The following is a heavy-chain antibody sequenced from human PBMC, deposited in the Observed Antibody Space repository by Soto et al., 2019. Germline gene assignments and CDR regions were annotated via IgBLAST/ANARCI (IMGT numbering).Heavy chain of an antibody. J-gene: IGHJ5*02. Sequence: GGSLRLSCAASGFTFSSYGMHWVRQAPGKGLEWVAVISYDGGNEYYADSVKGRFTISRDNSKNTVYLQMNSLRAEDTAVYYCAKDFSTSGKSNWFDPWGQGTLVIVSS. CDR2: ISYDGGNE. CDR3: AKDFSTSGKSNWFDP. CDR1: GFTFSSYG. V-gene: IGHV3-30*18. D-gene: IGHD2-2*01.